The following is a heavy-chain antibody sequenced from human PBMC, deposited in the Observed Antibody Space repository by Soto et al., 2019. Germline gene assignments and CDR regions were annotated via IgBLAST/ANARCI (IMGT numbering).Heavy chain of an antibody. CDR2: IIPLFGTA. D-gene: IGHD6-19*01. V-gene: IGHV1-69*01. CDR1: GGTFSTYA. CDR3: ARPKGSYSSGYYYFDY. Sequence: QVQLVQSGAEVKQPASSVKVSCKTSGGTFSTYAIYWVRQAPGQGLEWMGAIIPLFGTADYAQKFQGRVTITADESTSTAYMELSSLRSEDTAVYYCARPKGSYSSGYYYFDYWGQGTLVTVSS. J-gene: IGHJ4*02.